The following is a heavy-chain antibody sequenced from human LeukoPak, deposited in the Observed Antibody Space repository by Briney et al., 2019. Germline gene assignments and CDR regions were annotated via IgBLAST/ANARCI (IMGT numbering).Heavy chain of an antibody. Sequence: SETLSLTCTVSGGSIRSYYWSWIRQPPGKGLEWIAYIYYSGSTNYNPSLKSRVTISVDTSKNQFSLKLSSVTAADTAVYYCAKRYCSSTTCYDDRGAFDYWGQGTLVTVSS. CDR2: IYYSGST. D-gene: IGHD2-2*01. V-gene: IGHV4-59*08. J-gene: IGHJ4*02. CDR3: AKRYCSSTTCYDDRGAFDY. CDR1: GGSIRSYY.